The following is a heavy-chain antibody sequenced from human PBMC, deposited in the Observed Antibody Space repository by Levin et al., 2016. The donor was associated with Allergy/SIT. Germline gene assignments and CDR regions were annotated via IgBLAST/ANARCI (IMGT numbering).Heavy chain of an antibody. J-gene: IGHJ6*02. CDR2: IDPSDSYT. CDR1: GYSFTSYW. Sequence: GESLKISCKGSGYSFTSYWISWVRQMPGKGLEWMGRIDPSDSYTNYSPSFQGHVTISADKSISTAYLQWSSLKASDTAMYYCAGWIVYSSSEGAPSYGMDVWGQGTTVTVSS. D-gene: IGHD6-6*01. CDR3: AGWIVYSSSEGAPSYGMDV. V-gene: IGHV5-10-1*01.